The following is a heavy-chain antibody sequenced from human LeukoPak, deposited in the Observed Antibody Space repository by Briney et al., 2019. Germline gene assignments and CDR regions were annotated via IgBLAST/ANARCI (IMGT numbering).Heavy chain of an antibody. V-gene: IGHV3-53*01. J-gene: IGHJ4*02. D-gene: IGHD6-19*01. CDR3: VIGEKYSSGWYDSV. CDR2: IYSGGST. Sequence: GGSLRLSCAASGFTVSSNYMSWVRQAPGKGLEWVSAIYSGGSTYYADSVKGRFTISRDNSKNTLYLQMNNLRAEDTAVYYCVIGEKYSSGWYDSVWGQGTLVTVSS. CDR1: GFTVSSNY.